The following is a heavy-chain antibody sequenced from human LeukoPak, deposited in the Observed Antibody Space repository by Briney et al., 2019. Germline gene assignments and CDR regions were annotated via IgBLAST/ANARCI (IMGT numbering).Heavy chain of an antibody. CDR1: GYTFTNYG. V-gene: IGHV1-18*01. D-gene: IGHD3-10*01. J-gene: IGHJ4*02. CDR3: ARTERITMVRGVIITGPPPDY. Sequence: GASVKVSCKASGYTFTNYGISWVRQAPGQGLEWMGWISAYNGHTKYAQKVQGRVTMTRDTSTSTAYMELRSLRSDDTAVYYCARTERITMVRGVIITGPPPDYWGQGTLVTVSS. CDR2: ISAYNGHT.